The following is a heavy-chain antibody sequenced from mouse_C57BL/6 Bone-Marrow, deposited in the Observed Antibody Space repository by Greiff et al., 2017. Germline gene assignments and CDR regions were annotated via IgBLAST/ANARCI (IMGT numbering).Heavy chain of an antibody. D-gene: IGHD1-1*01. Sequence: QVQLQQPGAELVKPGASVKLSCKASGYTFTSYWMHWVKQRPGQGLEWIGMIHPHSGSTNYNEKFKSKATLTVDKSSSTAYMQLSSLTSEASAVYYCARMDGCYAMDYWGQGTTVTVSS. CDR1: GYTFTSYW. J-gene: IGHJ4*01. CDR3: ARMDGCYAMDY. CDR2: IHPHSGST. V-gene: IGHV1-64*01.